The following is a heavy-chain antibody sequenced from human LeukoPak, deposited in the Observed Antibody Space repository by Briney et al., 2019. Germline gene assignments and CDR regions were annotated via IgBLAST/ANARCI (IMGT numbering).Heavy chain of an antibody. D-gene: IGHD2-15*01. J-gene: IGHJ4*02. Sequence: PSETLSLTCTVSGGSISTSNYYWGWIRQAPGEGLEWLGSIYYSGSTYYNPSLKSRVTISVDTSKTQFSLKLTSVTDADTAVYYCARGGVVGAILDYFDYWGQGTLVTVSS. CDR2: IYYSGST. CDR1: GGSISTSNYY. CDR3: ARGGVVGAILDYFDY. V-gene: IGHV4-39*01.